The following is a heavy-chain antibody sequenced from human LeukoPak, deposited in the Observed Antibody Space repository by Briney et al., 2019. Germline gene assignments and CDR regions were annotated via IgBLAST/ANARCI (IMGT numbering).Heavy chain of an antibody. J-gene: IGHJ4*02. CDR3: ARFSPRAMGNYFDF. D-gene: IGHD7-27*01. Sequence: SQTLSLTCAVSGGSISSGSYSWSWIRQPSGKGLEWIGYIYPRGSTHYNPSLKSRVTMSLDRSANQFSLNLSSVTAADTAVYYCARFSPRAMGNYFDFWGQGTLVTVSS. CDR1: GGSISSGSYS. CDR2: IYPRGST. V-gene: IGHV4-30-2*01.